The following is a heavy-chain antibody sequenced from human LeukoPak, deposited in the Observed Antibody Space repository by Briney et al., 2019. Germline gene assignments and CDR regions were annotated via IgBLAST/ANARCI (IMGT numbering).Heavy chain of an antibody. CDR3: AKDLGCSGGSCHTD. D-gene: IGHD2-15*01. J-gene: IGHJ4*02. CDR1: GFTFNTYS. Sequence: GGSLRLSCTASGFTFNTYSMNWVRLAPGKGLEWVASISDRGSYIYYADSVKGRFTISRDNAKNSLYLQMNSLRAEDTAVYYCAKDLGCSGGSCHTDWGQGTLVTVSS. V-gene: IGHV3-21*04. CDR2: ISDRGSYI.